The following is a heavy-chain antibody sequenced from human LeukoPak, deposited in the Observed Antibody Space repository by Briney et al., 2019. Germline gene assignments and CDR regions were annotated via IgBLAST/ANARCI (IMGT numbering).Heavy chain of an antibody. J-gene: IGHJ4*02. D-gene: IGHD4-17*01. V-gene: IGHV4-39*07. CDR1: GGSISSSSYY. Sequence: SETLSLTCTVSGGSISSSSYYWGWIRQPPGKGLEWIGSIYYSGSTYYNPSLKSRVTISVDTSKNQFSLKLSSVTAADTAVYYCAREDPTVTGFDYWGQGTLVTVSS. CDR3: AREDPTVTGFDY. CDR2: IYYSGST.